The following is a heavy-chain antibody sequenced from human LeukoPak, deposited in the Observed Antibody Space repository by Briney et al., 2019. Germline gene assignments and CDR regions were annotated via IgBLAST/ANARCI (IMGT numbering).Heavy chain of an antibody. V-gene: IGHV3-30*03. CDR1: GFTFSGYA. CDR2: ISSDGSDK. CDR3: ARVGTGNWFDP. J-gene: IGHJ5*02. Sequence: GGSMRLSCAASGFTFSGYAIHWVRQAPGKGLEWVAVISSDGSDKHHADSVKGRFTISRDNAKNTLYLQMNSLRAEDTAVYYCARVGTGNWFDPWGQGTLVTVPS. D-gene: IGHD1-1*01.